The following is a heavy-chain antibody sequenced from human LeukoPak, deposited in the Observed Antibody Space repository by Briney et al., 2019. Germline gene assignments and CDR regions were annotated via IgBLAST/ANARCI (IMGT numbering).Heavy chain of an antibody. CDR2: ISGSGGST. D-gene: IGHD4-11*01. CDR3: AKFDGLHVYYYYYMDV. V-gene: IGHV3-23*01. Sequence: GGSLRLSCAASGFTFSSYAMSWVRQAPGKGLEWVSAISGSGGSTYYADSVKGRFTISRDNSKNTLYLQMNSLRAEDTAVYYCAKFDGLHVYYYYYMDVWGKGTTVTVSS. CDR1: GFTFSSYA. J-gene: IGHJ6*03.